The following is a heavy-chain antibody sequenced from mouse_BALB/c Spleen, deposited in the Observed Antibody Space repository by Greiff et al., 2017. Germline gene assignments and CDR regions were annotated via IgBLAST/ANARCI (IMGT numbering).Heavy chain of an antibody. J-gene: IGHJ3*01. V-gene: IGHV5-12-1*01. Sequence: DVMLVESGGGLVKPGGSLKLSCAASGFAFSSYDMSWVRQTPEKRLEWVAYISSGGGSTYYPDTVKGRFTISRDNAKNTLYLQMSSLKSEDTAMYYCARRDYYGSSAWFAYWGQGTLVTVSA. CDR1: GFAFSSYD. CDR2: ISSGGGST. CDR3: ARRDYYGSSAWFAY. D-gene: IGHD1-1*01.